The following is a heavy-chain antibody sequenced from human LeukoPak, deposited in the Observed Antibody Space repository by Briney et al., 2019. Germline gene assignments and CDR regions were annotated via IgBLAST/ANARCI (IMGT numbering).Heavy chain of an antibody. D-gene: IGHD6-13*01. J-gene: IGHJ6*03. CDR1: GFTFSSYS. Sequence: GGSLRLSCAASGFTFSSYSMNWVRQAPGKGLEWVANIKQDGSEKYYVDSVKGRFTISRDNAKNSLYLQMNSLRAEDTAVYYCARDLLYSSSWYSYYYYYYMDVWGKGTTVTISS. CDR2: IKQDGSEK. V-gene: IGHV3-7*01. CDR3: ARDLLYSSSWYSYYYYYYMDV.